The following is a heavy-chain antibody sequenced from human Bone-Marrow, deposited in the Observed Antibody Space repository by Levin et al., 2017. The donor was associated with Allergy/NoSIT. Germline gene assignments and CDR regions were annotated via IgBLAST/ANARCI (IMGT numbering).Heavy chain of an antibody. Sequence: GESLKISCGASGFSFSYYGMHWVRQAPGKGLEWVAVIWHDGSETYYADSVKGRFTISRDNSENTLFLEMNGLRAEDTAVYYCARDQGYCAGSTCYSWWYLDLWGRGTLVTVTS. D-gene: IGHD2-15*01. V-gene: IGHV3-33*01. CDR3: ARDQGYCAGSTCYSWWYLDL. CDR1: GFSFSYYG. J-gene: IGHJ2*01. CDR2: IWHDGSET.